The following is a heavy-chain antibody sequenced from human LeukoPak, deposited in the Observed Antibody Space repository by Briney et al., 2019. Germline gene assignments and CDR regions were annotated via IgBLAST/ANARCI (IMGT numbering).Heavy chain of an antibody. CDR1: GFTFSSYE. J-gene: IGHJ4*02. CDR3: ARDTPGRHGYSPFDY. D-gene: IGHD5-24*01. V-gene: IGHV3-48*03. CDR2: ISNTGSSI. Sequence: GGSLRLSCAASGFTFSSYEMNWVRQAPGKGLEWVSYISNTGSSIYYADSVKGRFTISRDNAKNSLYLQMNSLRAEDTALYYCARDTPGRHGYSPFDYWGQGTLVTVSS.